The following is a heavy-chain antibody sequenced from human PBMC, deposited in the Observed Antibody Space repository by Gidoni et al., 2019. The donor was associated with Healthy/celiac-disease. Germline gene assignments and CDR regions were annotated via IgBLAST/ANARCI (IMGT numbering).Heavy chain of an antibody. CDR2: IKSKTDGGTT. CDR1: GFTFSNAW. D-gene: IGHD6-13*01. J-gene: IGHJ6*03. V-gene: IGHV3-15*01. CDR3: TTGGSDTQYSSSWFYYYYYYMDV. Sequence: EVQLVESGGGLVKLGGSLSPSWAASGFTFSNAWMSWVRPAPGKGLEGVGRIKSKTDGGTTDYAAPVKVIFTISRDDSKTTLYLQMNSLKTEDKAVYYCTTGGSDTQYSSSWFYYYYYYMDVWGKGTTVTVSS.